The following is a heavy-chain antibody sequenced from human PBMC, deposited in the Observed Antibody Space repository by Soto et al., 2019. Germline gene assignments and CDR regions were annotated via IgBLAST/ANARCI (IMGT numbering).Heavy chain of an antibody. J-gene: IGHJ4*02. Sequence: GGSLRLSCAASGFTFSSYSMNWVRQAPGKGLEWVSSISSSSSYIYYADSVKGRFTISRDNAKNSLYLQMNSLRAEDTAVYYCAREGPPGVGATRPDYWGQGTLVTVSS. CDR3: AREGPPGVGATRPDY. CDR2: ISSSSSYI. D-gene: IGHD1-26*01. CDR1: GFTFSSYS. V-gene: IGHV3-21*01.